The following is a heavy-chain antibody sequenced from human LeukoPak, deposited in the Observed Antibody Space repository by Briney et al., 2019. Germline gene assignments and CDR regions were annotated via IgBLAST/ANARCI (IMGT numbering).Heavy chain of an antibody. CDR2: INPNSGGT. D-gene: IGHD2-2*03. V-gene: IGHV1-2*02. CDR3: ARTLDIVVVPAAMSRAFDI. J-gene: IGHJ3*02. CDR1: GYTFTGYY. Sequence: ASVKVSCKASGYTFTGYYMHWVRQAPGQGLEWMGWINPNSGGTNYAQKFQGRVTMTRGTSISTAYMELSRLRSDDTAVYYCARTLDIVVVPAAMSRAFDIWGQGTMVTVSS.